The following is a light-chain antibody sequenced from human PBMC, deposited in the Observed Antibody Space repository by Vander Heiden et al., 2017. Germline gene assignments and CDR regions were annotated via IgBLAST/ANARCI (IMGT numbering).Light chain of an antibody. CDR3: SSYAGTITVV. CDR1: SDDVGGYDQ. J-gene: IGLJ2*01. CDR2: EVT. Sequence: QSALTQPASVSGSLGQSITISCTGTSDDVGGYDQVSWFQQHPAKAPKLIIYEVTNRPSGVSSRFSGAKSGNTASLTISGLRAEDEADYHCSSYAGTITVVFGGGTKLTGL. V-gene: IGLV2-14*01.